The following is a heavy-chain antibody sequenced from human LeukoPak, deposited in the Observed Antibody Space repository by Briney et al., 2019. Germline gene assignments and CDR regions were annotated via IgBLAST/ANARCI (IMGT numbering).Heavy chain of an antibody. CDR3: VRHQLLFGYHYYGMDV. Sequence: GGSLRLSCAASGFTFSSYSMNWVRQAPGKGLEGVSYISSSSSTIFYADSVKGRFTISRDNAKNSLYLQMNSLRAEDTAVYYCVRHQLLFGYHYYGMDVWGQGTTVTVSS. V-gene: IGHV3-48*01. D-gene: IGHD2-2*01. J-gene: IGHJ6*02. CDR2: ISSSSSTI. CDR1: GFTFSSYS.